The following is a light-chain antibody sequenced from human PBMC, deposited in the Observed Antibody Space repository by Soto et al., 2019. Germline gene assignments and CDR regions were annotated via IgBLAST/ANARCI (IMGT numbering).Light chain of an antibody. Sequence: EIVLTQSPGTLLLSPGERATLSCRASQSVSSNYLAWYQQKPGQAPRLLIYGASHRATGVPDRFSGGGSGTDFTLTISRLEPEDFAVYYCQQDGSAPRTFGQGTKVDIK. CDR1: QSVSSNY. V-gene: IGKV3-20*01. CDR2: GAS. J-gene: IGKJ1*01. CDR3: QQDGSAPRT.